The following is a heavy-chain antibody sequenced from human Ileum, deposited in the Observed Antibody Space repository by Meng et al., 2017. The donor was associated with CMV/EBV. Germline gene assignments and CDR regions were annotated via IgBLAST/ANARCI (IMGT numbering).Heavy chain of an antibody. CDR3: ARGTAAPVPSYYYYYGLDV. D-gene: IGHD6-25*01. V-gene: IGHV4-61*01. Sequence: SDTLSLTFSVPDDSISGSYYWTWTRQPPGKGLEWSGYIYYTGTTNYNPSLTGRVTMSVDTSKNQFSLRLTYVRAADAAVYYCARGTAAPVPSYYYYYGLDVWGQGTTVTVSS. CDR2: IYYTGTT. J-gene: IGHJ6*02. CDR1: DDSISGSYY.